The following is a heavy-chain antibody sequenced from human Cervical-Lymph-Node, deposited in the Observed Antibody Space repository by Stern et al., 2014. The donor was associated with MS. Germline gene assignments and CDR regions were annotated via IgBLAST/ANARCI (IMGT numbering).Heavy chain of an antibody. CDR2: IYYSGST. D-gene: IGHD6-19*01. CDR3: ARGRAGTPLDY. J-gene: IGHJ4*02. V-gene: IGHV4-59*01. CDR1: GGSISSYY. Sequence: VQLVESGPGLVKPSETLSLTCTVSGGSISSYYWSWIRQPPGKGLEWIGYIYYSGSTNYNPSLKSRVTISVDTSKNQFSLKLSSVTAADTAVYYCARGRAGTPLDYWGQGTLVTVSS.